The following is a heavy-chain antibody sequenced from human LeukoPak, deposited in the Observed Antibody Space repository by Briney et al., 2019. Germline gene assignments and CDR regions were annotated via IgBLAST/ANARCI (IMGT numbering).Heavy chain of an antibody. J-gene: IGHJ5*02. CDR2: ISAYNGNT. Sequence: ASVKVSCKASGYTFTSYGISWVRQAPGQGLEWMGWISAYNGNTNYAQKLQGRVTMTTDTSTSTAYMELRSLRSDDTAVYYCARDRGYYYDSSGYYLQQFDPWGQGTLVTVSS. CDR1: GYTFTSYG. CDR3: ARDRGYYYDSSGYYLQQFDP. V-gene: IGHV1-18*01. D-gene: IGHD3-22*01.